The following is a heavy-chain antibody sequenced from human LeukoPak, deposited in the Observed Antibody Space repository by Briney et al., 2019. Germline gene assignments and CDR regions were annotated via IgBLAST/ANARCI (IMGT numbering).Heavy chain of an antibody. CDR1: GFTFSSYS. Sequence: PGGSLRLSCAASGFTFSSYSTHWVRQVPGKGLVWVSRINSDGTITTYADSVKGRFTISRDNAMNTVYLQMNSLRVEDTAVYYCVSLYLAGWGQGTLVTVSS. CDR3: VSLYLAG. J-gene: IGHJ4*02. CDR2: INSDGTIT. D-gene: IGHD2-21*01. V-gene: IGHV3-74*03.